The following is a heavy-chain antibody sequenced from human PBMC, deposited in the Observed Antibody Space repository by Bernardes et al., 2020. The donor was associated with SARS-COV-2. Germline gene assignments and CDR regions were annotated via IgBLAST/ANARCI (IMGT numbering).Heavy chain of an antibody. CDR3: ARDPALYDFWSGYSERHFDY. V-gene: IGHV4-38-2*02. Sequence: SETLSLTCAVSGYSISSGYYWGWIRQPPGKGLEWIGSIYHSGSTYYNPSLKSRVTISVDTSKNQFSLKVSSVTAADSAVYYCARDPALYDFWSGYSERHFDYWGQGTLVTVSS. CDR2: IYHSGST. D-gene: IGHD3-3*01. J-gene: IGHJ4*02. CDR1: GYSISSGYY.